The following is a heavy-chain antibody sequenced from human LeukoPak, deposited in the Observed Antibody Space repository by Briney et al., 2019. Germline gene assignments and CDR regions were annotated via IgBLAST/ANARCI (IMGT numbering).Heavy chain of an antibody. J-gene: IGHJ1*01. D-gene: IGHD2-2*01. CDR1: EFRFGRDW. V-gene: IGHV3-7*01. Sequence: GGSLRLSCVDSEFRFGRDWISWVRQAPGKGLEWVACIKQDGSEEYYVGSVRGRFTVSVDNGKNSLYLQMNSLRAEDTARYYCATLDSTKSVFWGRGTAVTVSS. CDR3: ATLDSTKSVF. CDR2: IKQDGSEE.